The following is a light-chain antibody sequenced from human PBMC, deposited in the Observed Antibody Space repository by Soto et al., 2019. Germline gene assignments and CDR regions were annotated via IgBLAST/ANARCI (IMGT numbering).Light chain of an antibody. V-gene: IGKV3-15*01. CDR1: QSVSSN. Sequence: EIVMTQSPDTLSVSPGESATLSCTASQSVSSNLAWYQQKPGQAPRLLIYGASTRAAGIPPRFSGSGSGTEFTIAITSLQSEDFAIYYCQQYSDWPPITFGQGTKLES. CDR3: QQYSDWPPIT. CDR2: GAS. J-gene: IGKJ2*01.